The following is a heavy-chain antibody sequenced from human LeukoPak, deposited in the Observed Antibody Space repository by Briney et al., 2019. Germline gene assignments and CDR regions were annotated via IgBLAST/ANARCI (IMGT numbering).Heavy chain of an antibody. CDR1: GGSISSYY. V-gene: IGHV4-59*01. Sequence: PSETLSLTCTVSGGSISSYYWSWIRQPPGTGLEWLGYIYYSGSTNYNPYLTSRVTISVDTSKNQFSLKLSSVTAADTAVYYCARVDPPRLITPRGSYGMDVWGQGTTVTVSS. J-gene: IGHJ6*02. CDR2: IYYSGST. D-gene: IGHD3-16*01. CDR3: ARVDPPRLITPRGSYGMDV.